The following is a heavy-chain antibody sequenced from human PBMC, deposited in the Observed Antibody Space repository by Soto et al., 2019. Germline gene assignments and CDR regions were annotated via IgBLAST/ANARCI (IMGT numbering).Heavy chain of an antibody. D-gene: IGHD3-16*01. Sequence: YLRLSGAASGVIFDDYAMYWVRRAPGKGLEWVSSISWNSDSLVYADSVKGRFAISRDNDKNYLPLQMNGLRVDNTALYSCAKAPWGVARGGLPHLLHWGQGTEFTGSS. CDR2: ISWNSDSL. CDR3: AKAPWGVARGGLPHLLH. CDR1: GVIFDDYA. V-gene: IGHV3-9*01. J-gene: IGHJ1*01.